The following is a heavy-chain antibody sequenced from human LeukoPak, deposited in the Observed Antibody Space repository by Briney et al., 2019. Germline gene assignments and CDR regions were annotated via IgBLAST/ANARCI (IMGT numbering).Heavy chain of an antibody. V-gene: IGHV3-7*01. Sequence: GGSLRLSCAASGFTFSNYWMTWVRQAPRKGLEWVANIKQDGTEKYYVDSVKGRFTISRDNAENSLYLQMNSLRAEDTAVYYCTRDTGCPGGTCYSFYDYWGQGTLVTVSS. D-gene: IGHD2-15*01. CDR3: TRDTGCPGGTCYSFYDY. CDR2: IKQDGTEK. CDR1: GFTFSNYW. J-gene: IGHJ4*02.